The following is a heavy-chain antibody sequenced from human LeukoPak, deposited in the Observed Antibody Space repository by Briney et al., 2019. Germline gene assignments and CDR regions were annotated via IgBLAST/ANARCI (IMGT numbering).Heavy chain of an antibody. CDR1: GGSISSYY. V-gene: IGHV4-59*08. Sequence: SETLSLTCTVSGGSISSYYWSWIRQPPGKGLEWIGYIYYSGSTNYNPSLKSRVTISVDTSKNQFSLKLSSVTAADTAVYYCARHEGSDGMDVWGQGTTVTVSS. CDR2: IYYSGST. CDR3: ARHEGSDGMDV. J-gene: IGHJ6*02.